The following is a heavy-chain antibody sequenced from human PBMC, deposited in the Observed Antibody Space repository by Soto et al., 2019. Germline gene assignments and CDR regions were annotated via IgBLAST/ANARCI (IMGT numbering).Heavy chain of an antibody. Sequence: EVLLLESGGGLVQPGGSLKLSCAASGFTFVSYAMTWVRQAPGKGLEWVSTISVSGTYTYYADTVEGRFTISRDNSKNTPYLQMTGLRAEDTAVYYCAKTAGITMVRGVLDSWGQGTLVTVSS. CDR2: ISVSGTYT. V-gene: IGHV3-23*01. CDR3: AKTAGITMVRGVLDS. D-gene: IGHD3-10*01. CDR1: GFTFVSYA. J-gene: IGHJ4*02.